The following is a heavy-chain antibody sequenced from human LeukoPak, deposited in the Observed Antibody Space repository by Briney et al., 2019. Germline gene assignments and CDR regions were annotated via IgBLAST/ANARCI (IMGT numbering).Heavy chain of an antibody. V-gene: IGHV4-34*01. CDR1: GGSFSDHY. Sequence: PSETLSLTCAVYGGSFSDHYWSWIRQPPVKGLEWIGEINHSGSTNYNPSLKSRVTISVDTSKNQFSLKLSSVTAADTAVYYCARGYGSGSYYHYWGQGTLVTVSS. D-gene: IGHD3-10*01. J-gene: IGHJ4*02. CDR2: INHSGST. CDR3: ARGYGSGSYYHY.